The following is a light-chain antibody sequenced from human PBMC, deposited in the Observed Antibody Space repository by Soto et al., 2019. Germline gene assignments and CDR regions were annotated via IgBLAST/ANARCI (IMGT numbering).Light chain of an antibody. CDR1: QSISNY. CDR2: AAS. CDR3: QQSYGTPLT. Sequence: DMEMTQSPSSLSASVGDRVTITCRASQSISNYLNWYQHKPGKVPKLLIYAASSLQSGDPTRFNSSAYGTDFTLTINSLQPEDFATYYCQQSYGTPLTFGGGTKIEIK. J-gene: IGKJ4*01. V-gene: IGKV1-39*01.